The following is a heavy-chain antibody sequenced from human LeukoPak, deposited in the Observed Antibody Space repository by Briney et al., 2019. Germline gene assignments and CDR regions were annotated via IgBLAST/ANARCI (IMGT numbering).Heavy chain of an antibody. V-gene: IGHV3-53*01. Sequence: GGSLRLSCAASGFTVSSNYMSWVRQAPGKGLERVSVIYSGGSTYYADSVKGRFTISRDNSKNTLYLQMNSLRAEDTAVYYCARRGLDYYYMDVWGKGTTVTVSS. CDR2: IYSGGST. CDR3: ARRGLDYYYMDV. J-gene: IGHJ6*03. CDR1: GFTVSSNY.